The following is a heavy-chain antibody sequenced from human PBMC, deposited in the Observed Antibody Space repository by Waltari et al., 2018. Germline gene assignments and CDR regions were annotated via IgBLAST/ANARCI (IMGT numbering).Heavy chain of an antibody. CDR2: IGSSGSTI. CDR1: GFKFITSE. V-gene: IGHV3-48*03. D-gene: IGHD3-9*01. CDR3: ARAGLSRPFDWPYFDS. J-gene: IGHJ4*02. Sequence: EVQLVESGGRSVLPGESLRLSCAASGFKFITSEINWVRQAPGKGLEWIAYIGSSGSTIYYADSVKGRFTVSRDNARDSAFLQMDTLRVEDTAVYFCARAGLSRPFDWPYFDSWGPGTLVTVSS.